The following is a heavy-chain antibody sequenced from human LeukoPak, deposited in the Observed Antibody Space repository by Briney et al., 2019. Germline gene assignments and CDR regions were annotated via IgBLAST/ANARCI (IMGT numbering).Heavy chain of an antibody. CDR1: GFTLSDYY. CDR2: ISSSGSTI. CDR3: ARDGGRYCSGGTCPTLYYYYYMDV. V-gene: IGHV3-11*01. J-gene: IGHJ6*03. Sequence: GGSLSLSCAASGFTLSDYYMSWIRQAPGKGLEWVSYISSSGSTIYYADSVKGRFTISRDNAKNSLYLQMNSLRAEDTAVYYCARDGGRYCSGGTCPTLYYYYYMDVWGKGTTVTVSS. D-gene: IGHD2-15*01.